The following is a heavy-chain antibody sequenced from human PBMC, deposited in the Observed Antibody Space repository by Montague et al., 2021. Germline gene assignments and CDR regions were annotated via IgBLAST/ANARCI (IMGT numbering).Heavy chain of an antibody. CDR3: AREGVGDLLFSFDS. J-gene: IGHJ4*02. D-gene: IGHD3-10*01. CDR1: GDSVSNNNAA. Sequence: CAISGDSVSNNNAACNWIRESPARGLEWLGRTYYGSTWYTDYAVFVKGRIAINPDTSKNQFSLQLNSVTPEDTAVYYCAREGVGDLLFSFDSWGQGTLVTVSS. CDR2: TYYGSTWYT. V-gene: IGHV6-1*01.